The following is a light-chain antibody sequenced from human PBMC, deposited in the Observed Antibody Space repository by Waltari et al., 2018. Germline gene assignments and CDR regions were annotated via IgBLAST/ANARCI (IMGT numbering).Light chain of an antibody. CDR2: GDS. CDR1: QSVSRA. Sequence: EIVLTQSPGTLSLSPGERATISCRASQSVSRALAWYQQKPGQAPRLLIYGDSSRATGISDRFSGSGSGTDFSLTISRLEPEDFAVYYCQHYVRLPATFGQGTKVEIK. J-gene: IGKJ1*01. V-gene: IGKV3-20*01. CDR3: QHYVRLPAT.